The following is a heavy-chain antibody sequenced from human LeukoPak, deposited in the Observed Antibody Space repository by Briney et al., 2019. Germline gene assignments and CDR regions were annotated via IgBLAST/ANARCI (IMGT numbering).Heavy chain of an antibody. CDR1: GFTFTSSA. J-gene: IGHJ6*02. Sequence: SVKVSCKASGFTFTSSAVQWVRQARGQRLEWIGWIVVGSGNTNYAQKFQERVTITRDMSTSTAYMELSSLRSEDTAVYYCAAGVVVWSGYYGMDVWGQGTTVTVSS. CDR3: AAGVVVWSGYYGMDV. D-gene: IGHD3-3*01. CDR2: IVVGSGNT. V-gene: IGHV1-58*01.